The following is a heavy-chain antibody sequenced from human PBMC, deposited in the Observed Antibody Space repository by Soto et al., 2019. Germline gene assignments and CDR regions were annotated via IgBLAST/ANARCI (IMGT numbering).Heavy chain of an antibody. Sequence: EVQLLESGGGLVQPGGSLRLSCAASGFTFGSHAMIWARQAPGKGLEWVSAISGSGGSAYYADSVKGRFTISRDNSINTLYLQMNSLRAEDTALYYCAKEPYSDFWSAYYYFDYWGQGTLVTVSS. J-gene: IGHJ4*02. CDR3: AKEPYSDFWSAYYYFDY. V-gene: IGHV3-23*01. D-gene: IGHD3-3*01. CDR1: GFTFGSHA. CDR2: ISGSGGSA.